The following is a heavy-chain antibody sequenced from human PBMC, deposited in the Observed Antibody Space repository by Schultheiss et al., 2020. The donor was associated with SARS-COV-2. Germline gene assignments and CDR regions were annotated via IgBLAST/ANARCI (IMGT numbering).Heavy chain of an antibody. CDR3: AREYELVGGMDV. J-gene: IGHJ6*02. D-gene: IGHD6-6*01. CDR2: IYYSGST. CDR1: GGSISSGDYY. Sequence: SETLSLTCTVSGGSISSGDYYWSWIRQHPGKGLEWIGYIYYSGSTYYNPSLKSRVTISVDTSKNQFSLKLSSVTAADTAVYYCAREYELVGGMDVWGQGTTVTVSS. V-gene: IGHV4-31*03.